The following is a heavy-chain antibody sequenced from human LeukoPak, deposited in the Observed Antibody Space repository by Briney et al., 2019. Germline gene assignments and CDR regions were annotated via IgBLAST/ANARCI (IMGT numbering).Heavy chain of an antibody. CDR1: GYTFTVYY. Sequence: GASVKVSCKASGYTFTVYYMHWVRQAPGQGLEWMGRINPNSGGTNCAQKFQGRVTMTRDTSISTAYMELSRLRSDDTAVYYCARDPLSYCTNGVCYSFDYWGQGTLVTVSS. V-gene: IGHV1-2*06. D-gene: IGHD2-8*01. CDR3: ARDPLSYCTNGVCYSFDY. CDR2: INPNSGGT. J-gene: IGHJ4*02.